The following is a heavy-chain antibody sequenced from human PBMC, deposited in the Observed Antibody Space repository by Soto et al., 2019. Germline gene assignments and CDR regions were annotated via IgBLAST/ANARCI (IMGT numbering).Heavy chain of an antibody. Sequence: GGSLRLSCAASGFTVSSNYMSWVRQAPGKGLEWVSVIYSGGSTYYADSVKGRFTISRDNSKNTLYLQMNSLRAEDKAVYYCARDLARSYYTPPDHGMDVWGQGTTVTV. CDR2: IYSGGST. CDR1: GFTVSSNY. V-gene: IGHV3-53*01. J-gene: IGHJ6*02. CDR3: ARDLARSYYTPPDHGMDV. D-gene: IGHD1-26*01.